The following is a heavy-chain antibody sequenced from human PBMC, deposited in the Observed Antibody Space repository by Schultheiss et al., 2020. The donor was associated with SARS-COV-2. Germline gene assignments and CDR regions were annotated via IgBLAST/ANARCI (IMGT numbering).Heavy chain of an antibody. V-gene: IGHV5-51*01. CDR2: IYPGDSDT. D-gene: IGHD6-13*01. CDR1: YW. CDR3: ARRSSSSSGDFNY. J-gene: IGHJ4*02. Sequence: YWSWIRQPPGKGLEWMGIIYPGDSDTRYSPSFQGQVTISADKSISTAYLQWSSLKASDTAMYYCARRSSSSSGDFNYWGQGTLVTVAS.